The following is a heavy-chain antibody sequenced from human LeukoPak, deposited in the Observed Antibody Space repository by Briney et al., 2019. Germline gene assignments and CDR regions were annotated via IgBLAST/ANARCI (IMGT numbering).Heavy chain of an antibody. CDR1: GGSISSSSYY. D-gene: IGHD3-10*01. CDR2: INHSGST. Sequence: PSETLSLTCTVSGGSISSSSYYWGWIRQPPGKGLEWIGEINHSGSTNYNPSLKSRVTISVDTSKNQFSLKLSSVTAADTAVYYCARLSMVRGLSWGQGTLVTVSS. V-gene: IGHV4-39*07. J-gene: IGHJ4*02. CDR3: ARLSMVRGLS.